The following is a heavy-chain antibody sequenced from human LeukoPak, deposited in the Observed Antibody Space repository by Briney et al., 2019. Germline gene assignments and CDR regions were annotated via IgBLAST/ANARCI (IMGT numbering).Heavy chain of an antibody. CDR1: GFTFSSYS. J-gene: IGHJ4*02. V-gene: IGHV3-21*01. CDR3: ARIDYGDGGDY. Sequence: GGSLRLSCAASGFTFSSYSMNWVRQAPGEGLEWVSSISRSSGSIYYADSMKGRFTISRDNAKNSLYLQMNSLRAEDTAVYYCARIDYGDGGDYWGQGTLVTVSS. CDR2: ISRSSGSI. D-gene: IGHD4-17*01.